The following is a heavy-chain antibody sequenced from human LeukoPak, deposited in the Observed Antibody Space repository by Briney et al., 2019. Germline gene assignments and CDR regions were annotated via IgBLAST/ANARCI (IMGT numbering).Heavy chain of an antibody. Sequence: SETLSLTCTVSGGSFSSSTYYWGWIRQPPGKGLEWIGSIYYIENTYYNPSLKSRVTISVDTSKNQFSLKLSSVTAADTAVYYCARHRIALWLPFDYWGQGTLVTVSS. V-gene: IGHV4-39*01. D-gene: IGHD5-18*01. CDR3: ARHRIALWLPFDY. CDR2: IYYIENT. CDR1: GGSFSSSTYY. J-gene: IGHJ4*02.